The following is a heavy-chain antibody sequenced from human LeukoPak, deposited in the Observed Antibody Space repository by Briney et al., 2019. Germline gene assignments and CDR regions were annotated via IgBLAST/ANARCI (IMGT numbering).Heavy chain of an antibody. J-gene: IGHJ4*02. CDR1: GYSFTNYW. CDR2: IHPRDSDT. D-gene: IGHD2-15*01. CDR3: ARRYCSGSSCYLFDY. Sequence: GESLKISCKGSGYSFTNYWIGWVRQVPGKGLEWMGLIHPRDSDTRYSPSFQGQVTISADKSISTAYLQWSSLKASDTAMYYCARRYCSGSSCYLFDYWGQGTLVTVSS. V-gene: IGHV5-51*01.